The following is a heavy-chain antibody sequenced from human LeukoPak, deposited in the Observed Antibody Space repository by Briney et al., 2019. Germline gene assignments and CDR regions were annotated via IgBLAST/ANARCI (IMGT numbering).Heavy chain of an antibody. Sequence: SETLSLTCAVDGGSFSGYYWTWIRHTPEKGLEWIGEMNPSGSTNYNPSLKSRVTISVDTSKNQFSLKLSSVTAADTAVYYCARGRQDVTMIVVVMTAVSYYLDVWGKGTTVTVS. CDR3: ARGRQDVTMIVVVMTAVSYYLDV. D-gene: IGHD3-22*01. V-gene: IGHV4-34*01. CDR1: GGSFSGYY. J-gene: IGHJ6*03. CDR2: MNPSGST.